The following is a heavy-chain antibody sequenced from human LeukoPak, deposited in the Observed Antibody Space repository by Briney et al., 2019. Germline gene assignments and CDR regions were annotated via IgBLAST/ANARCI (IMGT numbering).Heavy chain of an antibody. V-gene: IGHV3-30*04. Sequence: GGSLRLSCAASGFTFSSYAMHWVRQAPGKGLEWVAVISYDGSNKYYADSVKGRFTISRDNAKNSLYPQMNSLRVEDTAVYYCAREYVDIVPMGSFDYWGQGTLVTVSS. J-gene: IGHJ4*02. CDR2: ISYDGSNK. CDR3: AREYVDIVPMGSFDY. D-gene: IGHD5-12*01. CDR1: GFTFSSYA.